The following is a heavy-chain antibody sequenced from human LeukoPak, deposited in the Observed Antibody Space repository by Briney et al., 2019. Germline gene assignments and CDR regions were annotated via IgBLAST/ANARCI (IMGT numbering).Heavy chain of an antibody. D-gene: IGHD2-15*01. CDR1: GGTFSSYA. Sequence: SVKVSCKASGGTFSSYAISWVRQAPGQGLEWMDGIIPIVVTVNYAQTFQGRVTITADEPTSTAYMELSSLRSEDTAVYYCARGYCSGGSCYGNYYYYYMDVWGKGTTVTVSS. V-gene: IGHV1-69*01. CDR3: ARGYCSGGSCYGNYYYYYMDV. J-gene: IGHJ6*03. CDR2: IIPIVVTV.